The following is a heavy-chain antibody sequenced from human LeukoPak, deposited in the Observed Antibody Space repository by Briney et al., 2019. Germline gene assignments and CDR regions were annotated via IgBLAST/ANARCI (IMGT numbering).Heavy chain of an antibody. CDR1: GYSFTKYY. CDR3: ERTGGYFFDY. J-gene: IGHJ4*02. CDR2: INPSGGST. D-gene: IGHD1-14*01. Sequence: ASVRVSSTASGYSFTKYYMHWVRQAPGQGLEWMGVINPSGGSTTYAQKFQGRVTITRDISTSTVYMEMSRLTSEDTGADICERTGGYFFDYWGQGTLVTVSS. V-gene: IGHV1-46*01.